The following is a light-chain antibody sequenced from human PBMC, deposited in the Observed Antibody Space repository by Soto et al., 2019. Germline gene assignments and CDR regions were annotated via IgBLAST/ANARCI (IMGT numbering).Light chain of an antibody. J-gene: IGKJ4*01. CDR1: QTVRSD. CDR3: QQYNNWPLT. CDR2: GAS. V-gene: IGKV3-15*01. Sequence: ETLMTQSPATLSVSPGERATLSCRASQTVRSDFAWYQQKPGQAPRLLIYGASTRATGIPARFSGSGSGTEFTLTISSLQSEDFAVYYCQQYNNWPLTFGGGTKVDIK.